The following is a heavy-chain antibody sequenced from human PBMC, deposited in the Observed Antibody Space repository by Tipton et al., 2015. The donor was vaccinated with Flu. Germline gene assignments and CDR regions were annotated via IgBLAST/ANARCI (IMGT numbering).Heavy chain of an antibody. CDR1: GYILRNYG. V-gene: IGHV1-18*01. CDR3: ARGLLAAIGREDYYGMDV. D-gene: IGHD6-13*01. CDR2: INGYNGNT. J-gene: IGHJ6*02. Sequence: QLMQSGAEVKKPGASVKVSCKASGYILRNYGISWVRQAPGQGLEWMGWINGYNGNTNYAQRVQGRVTLTTDTSTNTAFMELRSLRSDDTAVYYCARGLLAAIGREDYYGMDVWGQGTTVTVS.